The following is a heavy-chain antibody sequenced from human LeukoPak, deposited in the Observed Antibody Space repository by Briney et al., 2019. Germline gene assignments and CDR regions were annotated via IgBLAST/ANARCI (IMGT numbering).Heavy chain of an antibody. CDR2: ISGSSSSYI. V-gene: IGHV3-21*01. J-gene: IGHJ4*02. CDR1: GFTFSRYS. CDR3: ARDFYDSSGYYYDY. Sequence: PGRSLRLSCAASGFTFSRYSMNWVRQAPGKGLEWVSSISGSSSSYIYYADSLKGRFTISRDNAKNSLYLQMNSLRAEDTAVYYCARDFYDSSGYYYDYWGQGTLVTVSS. D-gene: IGHD3-22*01.